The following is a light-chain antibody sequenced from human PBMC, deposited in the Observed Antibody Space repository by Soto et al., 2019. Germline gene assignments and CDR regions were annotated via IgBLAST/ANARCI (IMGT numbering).Light chain of an antibody. J-gene: IGKJ4*01. CDR1: QSVRSY. V-gene: IGKV3-11*01. Sequence: EIVLKQSPATLSLYPGERATLSSMASQSVRSYLAWYQQKPGQAPRLLIYDASNRATGIPARFSGSGSGTDFTLTISSLEPEDFAVYYCQQRSNWPLTFGGGTKVDIK. CDR2: DAS. CDR3: QQRSNWPLT.